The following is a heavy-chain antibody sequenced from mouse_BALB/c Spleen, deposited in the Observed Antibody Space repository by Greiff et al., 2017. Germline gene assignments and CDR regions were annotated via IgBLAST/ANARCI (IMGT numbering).Heavy chain of an antibody. D-gene: IGHD4-1*01. Sequence: VQLKESGPGLVKPSQSLSLTCTVTGYSITSDYAWNWIRQFPGNKLEWMGYISYSGSTSYNPSLKSRISITRDTSKNQFFLQLSSVTTEDTATYYCARANWDVGGAMDYWGQGTSVTVSS. CDR3: ARANWDVGGAMDY. J-gene: IGHJ4*01. CDR1: GYSITSDYA. V-gene: IGHV3-2*02. CDR2: ISYSGST.